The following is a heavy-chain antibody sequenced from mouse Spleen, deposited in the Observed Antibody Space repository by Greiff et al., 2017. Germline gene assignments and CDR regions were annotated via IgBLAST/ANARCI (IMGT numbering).Heavy chain of an antibody. Sequence: QVQLQQPGAELVRPGSSVKLSCKASGYTFTSYWMDWVKQRPGQGLEWIGNIYPSDSETHYNQKFKDKATLTVDKSSSTAYMQLSSLTSEDSAVYYCAREGAYYRYDSYAMDYWGQGTSVTVSS. J-gene: IGHJ4*01. CDR3: AREGAYYRYDSYAMDY. V-gene: IGHV1-61*01. CDR2: IYPSDSET. D-gene: IGHD2-14*01. CDR1: GYTFTSYW.